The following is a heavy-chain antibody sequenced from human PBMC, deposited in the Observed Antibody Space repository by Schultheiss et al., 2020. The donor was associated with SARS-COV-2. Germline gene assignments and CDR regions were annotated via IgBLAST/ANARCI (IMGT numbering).Heavy chain of an antibody. Sequence: GGSLRLSCAASGFTFSSYSMNWVRQAPGKGLEWVSSISSSSSYIYYADSVKGRFTISRDNAKNSLYLQMNSLRAEDTAVYYCARAPGYCSGGSCYSGEYFQHWGQGTLVTVAS. CDR2: ISSSSSYI. CDR3: ARAPGYCSGGSCYSGEYFQH. V-gene: IGHV3-21*01. D-gene: IGHD2-15*01. J-gene: IGHJ1*01. CDR1: GFTFSSYS.